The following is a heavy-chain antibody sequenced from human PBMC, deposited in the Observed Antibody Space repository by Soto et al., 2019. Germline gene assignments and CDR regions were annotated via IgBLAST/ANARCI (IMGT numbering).Heavy chain of an antibody. Sequence: PGGSLRLSCVASGFTVSSNYMSWVRQAPGKGLEWISVLHGDGTTSYADSVKSRFIIPRDNSKNTLHLQMSSLRSEDTAVYYCVRSSGLDVWGQGTTVTVSS. V-gene: IGHV3-66*01. CDR2: LHGDGTT. CDR1: GFTVSSNY. J-gene: IGHJ6*02. CDR3: VRSSGLDV.